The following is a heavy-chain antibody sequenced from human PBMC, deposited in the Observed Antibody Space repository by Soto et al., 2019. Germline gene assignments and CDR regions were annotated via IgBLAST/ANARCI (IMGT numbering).Heavy chain of an antibody. CDR3: ASDLWGYCGTDCYPLDV. Sequence: PSETLSLTCAVSGDTISTGGYTWAWIRQPPGKALEWIGHTYHRGNPYYNPSLKSRVIISVDTSKNQFSLKPNSVTAADTAVYDCASDLWGYCGTDCYPLDVWGQGTTVTVSS. V-gene: IGHV4-30-2*02. J-gene: IGHJ6*02. CDR2: TYHRGNP. D-gene: IGHD2-21*02. CDR1: GDTISTGGYT.